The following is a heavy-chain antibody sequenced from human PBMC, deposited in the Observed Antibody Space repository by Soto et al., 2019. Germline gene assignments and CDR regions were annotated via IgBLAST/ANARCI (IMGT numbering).Heavy chain of an antibody. CDR2: ISAYNGNT. D-gene: IGHD3-3*01. CDR3: ARVSPYYDFWSGFRGPTWFDP. J-gene: IGHJ5*02. CDR1: GYTFTSYG. V-gene: IGHV1-18*01. Sequence: ASVKVSCKASGYTFTSYGISWVRQAPGQGLEWMGWISAYNGNTNYAQKLQGRVTMTTDTSTSTAYMELRSLRSDDTAVYYCARVSPYYDFWSGFRGPTWFDPWGQGTLVTVSS.